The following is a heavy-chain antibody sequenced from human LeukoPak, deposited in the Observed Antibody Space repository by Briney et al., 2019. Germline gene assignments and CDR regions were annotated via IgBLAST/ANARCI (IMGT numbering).Heavy chain of an antibody. CDR2: INSNSGRT. CDR1: GYTFTSYD. D-gene: IGHD2-15*01. CDR3: ARGGKYGCSGGSCYADS. V-gene: IGHV1-2*02. Sequence: ASVKISCKASGYTFTSYDINWVRQATGQGLEWMGWINSNSGRTHYIQDFQGRVTMTRDTSISTAYMEVSRLRSDDTAVYYCARGGKYGCSGGSCYADSWGQATLVAVSS. J-gene: IGHJ5*01.